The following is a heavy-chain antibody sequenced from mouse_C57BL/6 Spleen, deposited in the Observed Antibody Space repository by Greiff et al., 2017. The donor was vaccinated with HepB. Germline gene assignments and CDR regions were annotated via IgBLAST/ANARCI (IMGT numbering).Heavy chain of an antibody. Sequence: QVQLQQPGAELVKPGASVKLSCKASGYTFTSYWMQWVKQRPGQGLEWIGEIDPSDSYTNYNQNFKGKATLTVDTSSSTAYMQLSSLTSEDSAVYYCARSGYGSSYYWYFDVWGTGTTVTVSS. J-gene: IGHJ1*03. CDR2: IDPSDSYT. CDR3: ARSGYGSSYYWYFDV. CDR1: GYTFTSYW. V-gene: IGHV1-50*01. D-gene: IGHD1-1*01.